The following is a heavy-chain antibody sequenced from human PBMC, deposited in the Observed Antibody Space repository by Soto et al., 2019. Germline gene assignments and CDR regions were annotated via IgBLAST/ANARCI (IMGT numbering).Heavy chain of an antibody. J-gene: IGHJ6*02. D-gene: IGHD2-8*01. Sequence: SETLSLTCTVSGGSISSYYWSWIRQPPGKGLEWIGYIYYSGSTNYNPSLKSRVTISVDTSKNQFSPKLSSVTAADTAVYYCARDKVSRWGRPYYYGMDVWGQGTTVTVSS. CDR3: ARDKVSRWGRPYYYGMDV. CDR2: IYYSGST. CDR1: GGSISSYY. V-gene: IGHV4-59*01.